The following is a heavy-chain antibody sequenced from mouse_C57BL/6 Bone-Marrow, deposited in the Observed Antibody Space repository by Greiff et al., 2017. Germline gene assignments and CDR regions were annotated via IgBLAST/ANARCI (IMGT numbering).Heavy chain of an antibody. J-gene: IGHJ3*01. CDR2: ICDGGSYT. CDR3: ARYYYGSMFAY. Sequence: EVQRVESGGGLVKPGGSLKLSCAASGFTFSSYAMSWVRQTPGQRLEWVATICDGGSYTYYPDNVKGRFTISRDTAKNNLYLQMSHLKSEDTAMYYCARYYYGSMFAYWGQGTLVTVSA. D-gene: IGHD1-1*01. V-gene: IGHV5-4*01. CDR1: GFTFSSYA.